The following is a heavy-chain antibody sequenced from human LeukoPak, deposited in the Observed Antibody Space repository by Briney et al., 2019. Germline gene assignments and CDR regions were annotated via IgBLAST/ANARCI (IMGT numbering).Heavy chain of an antibody. CDR2: IYHSGST. J-gene: IGHJ4*02. Sequence: SETLSLTCAVSGGSISSSNWWSWVRQPPGKGLEWIGEIYHSGSTNYNPSLKSRVTISVDKSKNQFSLKLNSVTAADTAVYYCARAPPVWSSAYFDYWGQGTLVTVSA. D-gene: IGHD6-19*01. V-gene: IGHV4-4*02. CDR1: GGSISSSNW. CDR3: ARAPPVWSSAYFDY.